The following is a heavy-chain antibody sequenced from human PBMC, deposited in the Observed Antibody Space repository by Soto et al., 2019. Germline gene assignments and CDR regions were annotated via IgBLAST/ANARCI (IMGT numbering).Heavy chain of an antibody. Sequence: QVQLVQSGAEVKKSGASVKVSCKASGYTFTDYNMHWVRQAPGQRLEWMGWINPNSGGTENAQKFQGRLTMTRDTSISTAYMELSNLRSDDTAIYYWARPNNSGYYHGDAFDIWGQGAMVTVSS. CDR3: ARPNNSGYYHGDAFDI. D-gene: IGHD3-22*01. V-gene: IGHV1-2*02. J-gene: IGHJ3*02. CDR1: GYTFTDYN. CDR2: INPNSGGT.